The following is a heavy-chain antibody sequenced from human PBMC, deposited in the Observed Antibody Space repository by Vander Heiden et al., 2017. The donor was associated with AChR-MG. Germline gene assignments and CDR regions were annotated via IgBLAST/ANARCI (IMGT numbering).Heavy chain of an antibody. CDR3: ARDPSAVRWTYYFDY. Sequence: EVQLLQSGGDVVKPGGSLRLSCTASGFPFSTTAMSWVRQAPGKGLEWVASISGSGDRTYYADSVKGRFTLSRDNSNNTLYLQMSALRGDDTAVYYCARDPSAVRWTYYFDYWGQGALVTVSS. V-gene: IGHV3-23*01. J-gene: IGHJ4*02. CDR1: GFPFSTTA. CDR2: ISGSGDRT. D-gene: IGHD6-13*01.